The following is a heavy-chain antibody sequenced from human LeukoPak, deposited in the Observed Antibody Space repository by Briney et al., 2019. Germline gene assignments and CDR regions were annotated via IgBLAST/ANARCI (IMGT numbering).Heavy chain of an antibody. CDR3: ATSGLHDTVTTAPLLPHGNNWFDP. D-gene: IGHD4-17*01. Sequence: SETLSLTCAVYGGSFSGYYWSWIRQPPGKGLEWIGEINHSGSTNYNPSLKSRVTISVDTSKNQFSLKLSSVTAADTAVYYCATSGLHDTVTTAPLLPHGNNWFDPWGQGTLVTVSS. J-gene: IGHJ5*02. V-gene: IGHV4-34*01. CDR1: GGSFSGYY. CDR2: INHSGST.